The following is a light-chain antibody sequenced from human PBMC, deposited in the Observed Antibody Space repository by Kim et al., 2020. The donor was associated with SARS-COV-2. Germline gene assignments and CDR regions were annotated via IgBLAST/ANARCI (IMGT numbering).Light chain of an antibody. Sequence: SSELTQDPAVSVALGQTVRITGQGDSPRIYYASWYQQKPGQAPVLVIYGKNNRPSGIPDRFSGSSSGNTASLTITGAQADDESDYYCKSRDSSGNVVFGGGTKLTVL. J-gene: IGLJ2*01. V-gene: IGLV3-19*01. CDR2: GKN. CDR1: SPRIYY. CDR3: KSRDSSGNVV.